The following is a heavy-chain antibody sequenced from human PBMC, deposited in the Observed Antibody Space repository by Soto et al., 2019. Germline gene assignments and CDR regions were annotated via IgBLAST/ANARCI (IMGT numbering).Heavy chain of an antibody. V-gene: IGHV4-59*01. CDR1: GGSISSYY. J-gene: IGHJ4*02. CDR2: IYYSGST. Sequence: SETLSLTCTVSGGSISSYYWSWIRQPPGKGLEWIGYIYYSGSTNYNPSLKSRVTISVDTAKNQFSLKLSSVTAADTAVYYCARDRGSYYYDSSGYSTGNFDYWGQGTLVTVSS. D-gene: IGHD3-22*01. CDR3: ARDRGSYYYDSSGYSTGNFDY.